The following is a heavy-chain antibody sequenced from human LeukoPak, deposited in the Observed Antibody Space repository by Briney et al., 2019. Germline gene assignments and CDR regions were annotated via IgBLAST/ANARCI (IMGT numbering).Heavy chain of an antibody. Sequence: SETLSLTCAVSGYSISSGYYWGWIRQPPGKGQEWIGSIYHSGSTYYNPSLKSRVTISVDTSKNQFSLKLSSVTAADTAVYYCARRPSTNNWFVPWGQGTLVTVSS. D-gene: IGHD1-1*01. J-gene: IGHJ5*02. CDR1: GYSISSGYY. CDR2: IYHSGST. CDR3: ARRPSTNNWFVP. V-gene: IGHV4-38-2*01.